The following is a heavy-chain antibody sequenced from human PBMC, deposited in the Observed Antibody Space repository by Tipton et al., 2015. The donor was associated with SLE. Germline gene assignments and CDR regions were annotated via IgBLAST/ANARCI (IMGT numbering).Heavy chain of an antibody. CDR2: IYLSGLT. D-gene: IGHD6-13*01. Sequence: TLSLTCAVYGGSFSGYYWIWIRQLPGKGVEWIGYIYLSGLTSYNPSLNNRVSISVDTSNSQFSLKLSSVTAADTAVYYCVVAKSSSGLRYYNHSYMDVWGKGTTITVSS. V-gene: IGHV4-34*09. J-gene: IGHJ6*03. CDR3: VVAKSSSGLRYYNHSYMDV. CDR1: GGSFSGYY.